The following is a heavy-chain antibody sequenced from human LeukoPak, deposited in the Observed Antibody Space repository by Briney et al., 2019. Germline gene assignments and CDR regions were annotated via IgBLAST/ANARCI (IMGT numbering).Heavy chain of an antibody. Sequence: GGSLRLSCAASGFTFSTYSMNWVRQAPGKGLEWISYIISSSSYTNYADSVKGRFTISRDNAKNSLYLQMNSLRAEDTAVYYCARRSTGNFDYWGQGTLVTVSS. CDR2: IISSSSYT. CDR3: ARRSTGNFDY. V-gene: IGHV3-21*05. CDR1: GFTFSTYS. J-gene: IGHJ4*02.